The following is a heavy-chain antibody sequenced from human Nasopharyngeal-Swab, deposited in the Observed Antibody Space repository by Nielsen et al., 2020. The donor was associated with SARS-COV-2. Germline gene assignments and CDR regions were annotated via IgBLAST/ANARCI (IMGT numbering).Heavy chain of an antibody. J-gene: IGHJ4*02. CDR3: AKDPYYDFWSGYYFDY. Sequence: GESLNISCASSGFTFSSYAMSWVRQAPGKGLEWVSAISGSGGSTYYADSVKGRFTISRDNSKNTLYLQMNSLRAEDTAVYYCAKDPYYDFWSGYYFDYWGQGTLVTVSS. CDR1: GFTFSSYA. CDR2: ISGSGGST. D-gene: IGHD3-3*01. V-gene: IGHV3-23*01.